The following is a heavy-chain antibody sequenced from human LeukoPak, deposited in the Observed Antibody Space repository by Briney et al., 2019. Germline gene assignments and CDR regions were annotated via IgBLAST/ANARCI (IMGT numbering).Heavy chain of an antibody. J-gene: IGHJ4*02. CDR1: GFTFSDYY. V-gene: IGHV3-11*03. CDR3: ARMVVAATPPDY. Sequence: GGSLILSCAASGFTFSDYYMSWIRQAPGKGLEWVSYISSSSSYTNYADSVKGRFTTSRDNAKNSLYLQMNSLRAEDTAVYYCARMVVAATPPDYWGQGTLVTVSS. CDR2: ISSSSSYT. D-gene: IGHD2-15*01.